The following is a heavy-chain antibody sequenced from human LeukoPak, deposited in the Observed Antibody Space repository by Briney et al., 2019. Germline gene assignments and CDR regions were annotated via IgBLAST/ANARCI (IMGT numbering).Heavy chain of an antibody. J-gene: IGHJ5*02. CDR2: ISAYNGNT. V-gene: IGHV1-18*01. CDR3: ATVPIVVVPAAMVFDP. CDR1: GYTFTSYG. D-gene: IGHD2-2*01. Sequence: ASVKVSCKASGYTFTSYGISWVRQAPGQGLKWMGWISAYNGNTNYAQKLQGRVTMTEDTSTDTAYMELSSLRSEDTAVYYCATVPIVVVPAAMVFDPWGQGTLVTVSS.